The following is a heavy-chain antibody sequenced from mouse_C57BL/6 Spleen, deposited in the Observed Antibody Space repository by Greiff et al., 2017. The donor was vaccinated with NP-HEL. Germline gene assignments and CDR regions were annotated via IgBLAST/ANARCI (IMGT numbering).Heavy chain of an antibody. CDR3: ARSKAYDGYYVDY. CDR1: GYAFTNYL. Sequence: QVQLQQSGAELVRPGTSVKVSCKASGYAFTNYLIEWVKQRPGQGLEWIGVINPGSGGTNYNEKFKGKATLTADKSSSTAYMQLSSLTSEDSAVYFCARSKAYDGYYVDYWGQGTTLTVSS. J-gene: IGHJ2*01. V-gene: IGHV1-54*01. CDR2: INPGSGGT. D-gene: IGHD2-3*01.